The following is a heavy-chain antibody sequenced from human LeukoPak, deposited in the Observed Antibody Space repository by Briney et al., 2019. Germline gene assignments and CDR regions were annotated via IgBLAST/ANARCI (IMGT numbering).Heavy chain of an antibody. J-gene: IGHJ4*02. Sequence: PGGSLRLSCAAAGFTFSNYAMTWVRQAPGRGLEWVSSISGSGGSTYYADSVKGRFTISRDNSKNTLYPQMYSLRAEDTAVYYCAKVEGASKASVYWGQGALVTVSS. CDR1: GFTFSNYA. V-gene: IGHV3-23*01. D-gene: IGHD1-1*01. CDR3: AKVEGASKASVY. CDR2: ISGSGGST.